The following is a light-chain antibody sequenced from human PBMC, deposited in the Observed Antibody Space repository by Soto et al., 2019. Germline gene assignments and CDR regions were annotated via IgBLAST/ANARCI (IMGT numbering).Light chain of an antibody. CDR2: DAS. CDR1: QTVRDN. Sequence: EIVMTHSPATLSVSPGDRATLSCRASQTVRDNLAWYQQKPGQAPRLLIYDASTRATGIPARFSGSGSGTEFTLTIDSLQSEDFGLYFCQQSNNWPYTFGQGTKLEIK. CDR3: QQSNNWPYT. J-gene: IGKJ2*01. V-gene: IGKV3-15*01.